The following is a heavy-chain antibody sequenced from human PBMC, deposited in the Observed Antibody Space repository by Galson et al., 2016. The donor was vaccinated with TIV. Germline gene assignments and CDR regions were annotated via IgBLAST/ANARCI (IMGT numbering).Heavy chain of an antibody. CDR1: GYTFTASY. Sequence: SVKVSCKASGYTFTASYVHWVRQAPGQRPEWMGWIDPNTGGTYFAQNFRGRVTMTRDTSITTVHMELSRLKSDDTAMYYCARDPAPPGQWWYNSWGQGILVTVSS. CDR2: IDPNTGGT. V-gene: IGHV1-2*02. CDR3: ARDPAPPGQWWYNS. D-gene: IGHD2-15*01. J-gene: IGHJ4*02.